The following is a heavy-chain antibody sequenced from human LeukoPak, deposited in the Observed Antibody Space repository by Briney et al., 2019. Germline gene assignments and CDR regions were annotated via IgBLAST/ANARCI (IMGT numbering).Heavy chain of an antibody. Sequence: GGSLRLSCAASGFTFSGSAMHWVRQASGKGLEWVGRIRSKANSYATAYAASVKGRFTISRDDSRNTAYLQMNSLKTEDTAVYYCTEIAAAGVAFDIWGQGTMVTVSS. V-gene: IGHV3-73*01. CDR1: GFTFSGSA. CDR2: IRSKANSYAT. D-gene: IGHD6-13*01. J-gene: IGHJ3*02. CDR3: TEIAAAGVAFDI.